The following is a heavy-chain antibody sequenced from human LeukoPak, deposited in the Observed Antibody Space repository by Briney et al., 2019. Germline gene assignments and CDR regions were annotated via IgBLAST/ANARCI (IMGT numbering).Heavy chain of an antibody. Sequence: GGSLRLSCAASGFTFSSYGMHWVRQAPGKGLEWVAFIRYDGSNKYYADSVKGRFTISRDNSKNTLYLQVNSLRAEDTAVYYCAKKGGTTMSDYWGQGTLVTVSS. CDR3: AKKGGTTMSDY. D-gene: IGHD3-22*01. J-gene: IGHJ4*02. CDR1: GFTFSSYG. CDR2: IRYDGSNK. V-gene: IGHV3-30*02.